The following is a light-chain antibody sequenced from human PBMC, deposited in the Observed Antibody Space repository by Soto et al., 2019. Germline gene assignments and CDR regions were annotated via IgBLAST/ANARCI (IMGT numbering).Light chain of an antibody. J-gene: IGKJ2*01. CDR2: GAS. CDR1: QSVSSRY. Sequence: EIVLTQSPGTLSLSLGERATLSCRASQSVSSRYLAWYQQKPGQAPRLLIYGASNRATGIPDRFSGSGSGTDFTLTISRLEPEDFAVYFCQQYGSSPPFTFGQGTKVEIK. CDR3: QQYGSSPPFT. V-gene: IGKV3-20*01.